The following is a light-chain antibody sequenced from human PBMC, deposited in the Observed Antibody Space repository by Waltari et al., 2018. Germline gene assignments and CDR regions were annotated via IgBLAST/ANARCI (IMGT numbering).Light chain of an antibody. Sequence: SYVLTPPPSESVAPGQTAHIPCLGYYIGDNRVPWFRQKAGQAPVLVIYDDSDRPSGIPERFSGSNSGDTATLTISRVEAGDEAAYFCRVWDTRRDHPVFGGGTKLTVL. J-gene: IGLJ3*02. CDR3: RVWDTRRDHPV. CDR1: YIGDNR. CDR2: DDS. V-gene: IGLV3-21*02.